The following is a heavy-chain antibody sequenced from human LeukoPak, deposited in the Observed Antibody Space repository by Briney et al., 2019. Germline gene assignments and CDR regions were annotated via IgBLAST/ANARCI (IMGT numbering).Heavy chain of an antibody. CDR2: IYPGDSDT. V-gene: IGHV5-51*03. J-gene: IGHJ4*02. D-gene: IGHD6-6*01. Sequence: KPGESLKISCKGSGYSFTNYWITWVRQIPGKGLEWMGIIYPGDSDTRYSPSFQGQVTISVDKSISTAYLQWSSLKASDTAMYYCARLGPAPPPSSSFFDYWGQGTLVTVSS. CDR1: GYSFTNYW. CDR3: ARLGPAPPPSSSFFDY.